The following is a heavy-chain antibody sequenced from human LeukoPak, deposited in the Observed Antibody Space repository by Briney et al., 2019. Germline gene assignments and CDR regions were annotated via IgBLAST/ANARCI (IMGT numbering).Heavy chain of an antibody. Sequence: SETLSLTCTVSGGPISSYYWSWIRQPPGKGLEWIGYIYYSGSTNYNPSLKSRVTISVHTSKNQFSLKLSPVPAEDTAVYYCAREVYGDYYYGMDVWGQGATVTVSS. CDR2: IYYSGST. CDR3: AREVYGDYYYGMDV. V-gene: IGHV4-59*01. D-gene: IGHD4-17*01. J-gene: IGHJ6*02. CDR1: GGPISSYY.